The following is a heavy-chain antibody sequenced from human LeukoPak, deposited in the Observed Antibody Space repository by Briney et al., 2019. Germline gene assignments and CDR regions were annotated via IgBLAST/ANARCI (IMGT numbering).Heavy chain of an antibody. J-gene: IGHJ4*02. CDR3: ARGPITMVRGVIGGIYY. CDR1: GGSVSSGSYY. D-gene: IGHD3-10*01. V-gene: IGHV4-61*01. Sequence: SETLSLTCTVSGGSVSSGSYYWSWIRQPPGKGLEWIGYIYYSGSTNYNPSLKSRVTISVDTSKNQFSLKLSSVTAADTAVYYCARGPITMVRGVIGGIYYWGQGTLVTVSS. CDR2: IYYSGST.